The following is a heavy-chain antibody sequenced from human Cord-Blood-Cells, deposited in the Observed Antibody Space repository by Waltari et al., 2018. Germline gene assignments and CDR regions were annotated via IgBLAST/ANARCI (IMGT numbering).Heavy chain of an antibody. CDR3: ARAVVVVVAATQGDWFDP. V-gene: IGHV3-7*01. J-gene: IGHJ5*02. CDR2: IKQDGSEK. Sequence: EVQLVESGGGLVQPGGSLSLSCAASGFTFSSYWMSWVRQAPGKGLEWVANIKQDGSEKYYVDSVKGRFTISRDNAKNSLYLQMNSLRAEDTAVYYCARAVVVVVAATQGDWFDPWGQGTLVTVSS. CDR1: GFTFSSYW. D-gene: IGHD2-15*01.